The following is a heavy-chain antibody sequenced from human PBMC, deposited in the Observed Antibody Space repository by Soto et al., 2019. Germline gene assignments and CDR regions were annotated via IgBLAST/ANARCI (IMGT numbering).Heavy chain of an antibody. V-gene: IGHV6-1*01. CDR1: GDSVSSNSAA. D-gene: IGHD6-13*01. Sequence: SQTLSLTCAISGDSVSSNSAAWNWIRQSPSRGLEWLGRTYYRSKWYNDYAVSVKSRVTINPDTSKNQFSLQLNSVTPEDTAVYYCARVRLTAAAGGGIFDYWGQGTLVTVSS. J-gene: IGHJ4*02. CDR3: ARVRLTAAAGGGIFDY. CDR2: TYYRSKWYN.